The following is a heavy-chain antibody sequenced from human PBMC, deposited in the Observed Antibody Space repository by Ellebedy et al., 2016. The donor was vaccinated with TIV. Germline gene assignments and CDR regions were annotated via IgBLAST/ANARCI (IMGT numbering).Heavy chain of an antibody. CDR1: RFSFSSSW. D-gene: IGHD1-26*01. CDR3: ARDRSRGATDY. J-gene: IGHJ4*02. V-gene: IGHV3-7*01. CDR2: INQDGSVK. Sequence: GESLKISCAASRFSFSSSWMSWVRQAPGKGLEWVANINQDGSVKNYVDSVKGRFTISRDNAKNSLYLQMNSLRAEDTAVYYCARDRSRGATDYWGQGDLVTVSS.